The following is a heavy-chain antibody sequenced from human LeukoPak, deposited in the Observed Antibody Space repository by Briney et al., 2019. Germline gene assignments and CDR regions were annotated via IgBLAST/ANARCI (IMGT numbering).Heavy chain of an antibody. D-gene: IGHD1-26*01. CDR3: ARVRGIVGRWDFDH. CDR2: IYYSGST. V-gene: IGHV4-59*01. J-gene: IGHJ4*02. CDR1: GGSISSYY. Sequence: SETLSLTCTVSGGSISSYYWSWIRQPPGKGLEWIGYIYYSGSTNYSPSLKSRVTISVDTSKNQFSLKLSSVTAADTAVYFCARVRGIVGRWDFDHWGQGTLVTVSS.